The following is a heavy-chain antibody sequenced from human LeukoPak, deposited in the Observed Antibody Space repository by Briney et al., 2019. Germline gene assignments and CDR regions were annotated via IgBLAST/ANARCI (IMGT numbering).Heavy chain of an antibody. CDR1: GFTFSSCG. CDR3: AAKGYSYGNNAFDI. D-gene: IGHD5-18*01. Sequence: GGSLRLSCAASGFTFSSCGMHWVRQAPGKGLECVAVISYDGSNKFYADSVTGRFTISRDNSKNTLYLQMNSLRAEDTAVYYCAAKGYSYGNNAFDIWGQGTMVTVSS. CDR2: ISYDGSNK. J-gene: IGHJ3*02. V-gene: IGHV3-30*03.